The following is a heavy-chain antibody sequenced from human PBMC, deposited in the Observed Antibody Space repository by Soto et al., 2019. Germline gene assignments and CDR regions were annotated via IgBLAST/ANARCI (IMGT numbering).Heavy chain of an antibody. V-gene: IGHV3-74*01. CDR1: GFTFSSYW. D-gene: IGHD3-3*01. J-gene: IGHJ6*02. Sequence: GGSLRLSCASSGFTFSSYWMYWVRQAPGKGLVWVSRINSDGSSTSYADSVKGRFTISRDNAKNTLYLQMNSLRDEDTAVYYCARVKGGTIGGMDVWGQGTTVTVSS. CDR3: ARVKGGTIGGMDV. CDR2: INSDGSST.